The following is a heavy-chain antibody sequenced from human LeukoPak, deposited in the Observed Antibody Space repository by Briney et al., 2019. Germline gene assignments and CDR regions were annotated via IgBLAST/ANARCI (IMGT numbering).Heavy chain of an antibody. CDR1: GYTFTGYY. J-gene: IGHJ4*02. V-gene: IGHV1-2*02. CDR3: AREPSSHYGEFDN. Sequence: GASVKVSCKASGYTFTGYYVHWVRRAPGKGLEWMGWINPNSGGTNYAQKFQGRVTMTRATSINTAYMELSRLRSDDTAVYYCAREPSSHYGEFDNWGQGTLVTVSS. CDR2: INPNSGGT. D-gene: IGHD3-16*01.